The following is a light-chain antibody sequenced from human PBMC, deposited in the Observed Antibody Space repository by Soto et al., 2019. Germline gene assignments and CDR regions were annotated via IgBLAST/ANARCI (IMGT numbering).Light chain of an antibody. Sequence: DIQMTQSPSTLSASVGDRVTITCRASQSISTWLAWYQQKPGKAPKLIYKASSLRNGVPSRFRGSGSGTEFTLTIYSLQPDDFASYYCQQYNGYPHTFGQGTKLEIK. J-gene: IGKJ2*01. V-gene: IGKV1-5*03. CDR2: KAS. CDR3: QQYNGYPHT. CDR1: QSISTW.